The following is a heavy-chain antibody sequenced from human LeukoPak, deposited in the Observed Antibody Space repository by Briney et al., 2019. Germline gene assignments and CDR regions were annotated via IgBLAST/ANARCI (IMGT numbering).Heavy chain of an antibody. CDR3: AREPEWGSCWYY. Sequence: PSETLSLTCTVSGYSITSGYYWGWIRQPPGKGLEWIATISHSGRTYYNPSLKSRVTISVDRSKNQFSLKVTSVSAADTAVYYCAREPEWGSCWYYWGQGTLVTVSS. D-gene: IGHD6-13*01. CDR2: ISHSGRT. V-gene: IGHV4-38-2*02. J-gene: IGHJ4*02. CDR1: GYSITSGYY.